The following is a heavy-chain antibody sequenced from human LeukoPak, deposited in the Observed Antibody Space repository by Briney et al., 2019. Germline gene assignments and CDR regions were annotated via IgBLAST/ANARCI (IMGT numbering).Heavy chain of an antibody. D-gene: IGHD3-22*01. CDR1: GGSISGYY. CDR3: ARHFTYYYDSSGYPRDAFDI. J-gene: IGHJ3*02. CDR2: MYFRGST. Sequence: KPSETLSLTCTVSGGSISGYYWSWIRQSPGKGLVWIGYMYFRGSTNYNPSLKSRVTMSVDMSKNQFSLKLSSVTAADTALYYCARHFTYYYDSSGYPRDAFDIWGQGTVLSVSS. V-gene: IGHV4-59*08.